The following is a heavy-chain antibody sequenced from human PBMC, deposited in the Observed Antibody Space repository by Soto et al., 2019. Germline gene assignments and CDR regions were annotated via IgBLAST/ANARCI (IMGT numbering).Heavy chain of an antibody. CDR2: INPSGGST. CDR1: GYTFTSYY. V-gene: IGHV1-46*03. J-gene: IGHJ6*02. CDR3: AGVATIEGDYYYYGMDV. Sequence: ASMKVSCKASGYTFTSYYMHWVRQAPGQGLEWKGIINPSGGSTSYAQKFQGRVTMTRDTSTSTVYMELSSLRSEDTAVYYCAGVATIEGDYYYYGMDVWGQGTTVTVSS. D-gene: IGHD5-12*01.